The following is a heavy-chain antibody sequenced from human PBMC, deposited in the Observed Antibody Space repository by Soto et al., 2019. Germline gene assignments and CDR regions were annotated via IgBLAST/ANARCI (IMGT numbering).Heavy chain of an antibody. J-gene: IGHJ4*02. CDR3: ARLKDYYDSSGYSEYFDY. Sequence: SVKVSCKASGGTFSSYAISCVRQAPGQGLEWMGGIIPIFGTANYAQKFQGRVTITADESTSTAYMELSSLRSEDTAVYYCARLKDYYDSSGYSEYFDYWGQGTLVTVS. D-gene: IGHD3-22*01. CDR1: GGTFSSYA. V-gene: IGHV1-69*13. CDR2: IIPIFGTA.